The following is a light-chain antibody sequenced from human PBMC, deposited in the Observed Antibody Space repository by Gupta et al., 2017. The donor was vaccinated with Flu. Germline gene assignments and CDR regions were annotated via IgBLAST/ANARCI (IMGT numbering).Light chain of an antibody. Sequence: IVLTQSPGTLSLSPGERATLSCRASQSISSSSLAWSQQKLGQAPRLLIYAASSGATGIPDRFSGSGSGTDFTLTISRLEPEDFAVYYCQHYGSSIFTFGPGTKVDIK. V-gene: IGKV3-20*01. CDR1: QSISSSS. J-gene: IGKJ3*01. CDR3: QHYGSSIFT. CDR2: AAS.